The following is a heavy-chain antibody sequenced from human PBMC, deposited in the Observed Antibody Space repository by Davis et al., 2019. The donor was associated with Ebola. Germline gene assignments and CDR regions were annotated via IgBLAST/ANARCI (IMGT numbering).Heavy chain of an antibody. J-gene: IGHJ4*02. CDR3: TRGSGTYD. V-gene: IGHV3-15*06. CDR2: IKSKVDGGTT. D-gene: IGHD6-25*01. Sequence: GGSLRLSCAASGFTFSSYPLHWVRQAPGRGLEWVGRIKSKVDGGTTHYAARVKGRFIISRDDSTNTVYLEMNRMKPEDTGLYFCTRGSGTYDWGQGTRVTVSS. CDR1: GFTFSSYP.